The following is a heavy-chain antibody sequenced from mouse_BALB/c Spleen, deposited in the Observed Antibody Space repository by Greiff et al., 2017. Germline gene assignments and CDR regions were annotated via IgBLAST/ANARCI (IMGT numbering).Heavy chain of an antibody. J-gene: IGHJ1*01. CDR3: TRYYYGSSYWYFDV. V-gene: IGHV5-6-4*01. CDR1: GFTFSSYT. D-gene: IGHD1-1*01. CDR2: ISSGGSYT. Sequence: EVQLVESGGGLVKPGGSLKLSCAASGFTFSSYTMSWVRQTPEKRLEWVATISSGGSYTYYPDSVKGRFTISRDNAKNTLYLQMSSLKSEDTAMYYCTRYYYGSSYWYFDVWGAGTTVTVSS.